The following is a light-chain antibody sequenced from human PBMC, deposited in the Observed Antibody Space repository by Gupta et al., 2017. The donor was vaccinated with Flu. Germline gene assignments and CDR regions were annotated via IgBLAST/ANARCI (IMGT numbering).Light chain of an antibody. J-gene: IGLJ2*01. CDR1: KLGDKY. V-gene: IGLV3-1*01. CDR3: QAWDSST. CDR2: QDS. Sequence: SYELTQPPSVSVSPGQTASITCSGDKLGDKYACWYQQKPGQSPVLVIYQDSKRPSGIPERFSGSNSGNTATLTISGTQAMDEADYYSQAWDSSTFGGGTKLTVL.